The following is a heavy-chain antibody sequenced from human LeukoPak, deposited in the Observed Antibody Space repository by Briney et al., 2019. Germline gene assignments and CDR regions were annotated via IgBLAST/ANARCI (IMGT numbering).Heavy chain of an antibody. CDR1: GFTFSIYA. Sequence: GGSLRLSCAASGFTFSIYAMNWVRQAPGKGLEWVSSISSSSSYIYYADSMKGRFTISRDDAKNSLYLQMGSLRAEDTAVYYCARGTDITATGSDFWGQGTLVTVSS. CDR3: ARGTDITATGSDF. J-gene: IGHJ4*02. CDR2: ISSSSSYI. D-gene: IGHD6-13*01. V-gene: IGHV3-21*01.